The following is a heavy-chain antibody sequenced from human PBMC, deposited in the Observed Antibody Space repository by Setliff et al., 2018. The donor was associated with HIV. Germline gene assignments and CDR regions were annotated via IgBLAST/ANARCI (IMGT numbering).Heavy chain of an antibody. CDR2: ISAYTANT. D-gene: IGHD1-26*01. CDR3: ARVRVGATPLDY. CDR1: GYTFPNYG. Sequence: ASVKVSCKASGYTFPNYGITWVRQAPGQGLEWMGWISAYTANTNYAQNLQGRVTLTTDTSTSTAYMELRSRRSDDTAVYYCARVRVGATPLDYWGQGTLVTVSS. V-gene: IGHV1-18*01. J-gene: IGHJ4*02.